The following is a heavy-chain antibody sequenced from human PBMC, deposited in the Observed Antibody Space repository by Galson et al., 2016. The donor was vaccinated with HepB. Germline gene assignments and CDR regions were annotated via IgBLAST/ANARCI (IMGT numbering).Heavy chain of an antibody. CDR1: GFTFNSYA. CDR2: ISGIPGST. J-gene: IGHJ2*01. Sequence: SLRLSCAASGFTFNSYAMIWVRQAPGKGLEWVAAISGIPGSTHYADSVEGRFTISKDNSKNTLSLQMNSLRAEDTAVYYCAKDFVFRNWNYRDWYFDLWGRGTLVTVSS. V-gene: IGHV3-23*01. D-gene: IGHD1-1*01. CDR3: AKDFVFRNWNYRDWYFDL.